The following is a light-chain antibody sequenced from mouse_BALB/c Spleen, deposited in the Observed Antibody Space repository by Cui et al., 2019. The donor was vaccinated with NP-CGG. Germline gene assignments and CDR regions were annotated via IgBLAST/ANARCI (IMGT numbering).Light chain of an antibody. CDR1: TGAVTTSNY. CDR3: ALWYSNHWV. CDR2: GTN. J-gene: IGLJ1*01. V-gene: IGLV1*01. Sequence: QPVATQKSAVTTSPGETVTLSCRTNTGAVTTSNYANWVREKPDHLFTGLIGGTNNRVPGVPARFSGSLIGDKAALTITGAQTEDEAIYFCALWYSNHWVFDGGTKLTVL.